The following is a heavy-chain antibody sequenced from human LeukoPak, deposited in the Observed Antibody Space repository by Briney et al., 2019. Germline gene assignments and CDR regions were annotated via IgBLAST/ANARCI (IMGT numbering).Heavy chain of an antibody. CDR3: ARAPSGYCSGGSCYWYY. Sequence: GESXKXSCKXSGYSFTSYWIGWVRQMPGKGLEWMGIIYPGDSDTRYSPSFQGQVTISADKFISTAYLQWSSLKASDTAMYYCARAPSGYCSGGSCYWYYWGQGTQVTVSS. CDR2: IYPGDSDT. D-gene: IGHD2-15*01. V-gene: IGHV5-51*01. CDR1: GYSFTSYW. J-gene: IGHJ4*02.